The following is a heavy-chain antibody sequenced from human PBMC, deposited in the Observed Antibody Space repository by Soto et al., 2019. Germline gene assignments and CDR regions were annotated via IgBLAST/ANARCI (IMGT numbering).Heavy chain of an antibody. CDR3: ARVYYYDSSGFLI. V-gene: IGHV3-21*01. CDR1: GFTFTRYS. D-gene: IGHD3-22*01. J-gene: IGHJ4*02. CDR2: ISSTTNYI. Sequence: PGGSLRLSCAAYGFTFTRYSMNWVRQAPGKGLEWVSSISSTTNYIYYADSVKGRFTISRDNAKNSLYLQMNSLRAEDTAVYYCARVYYYDSSGFLIWGQGTLVTVSS.